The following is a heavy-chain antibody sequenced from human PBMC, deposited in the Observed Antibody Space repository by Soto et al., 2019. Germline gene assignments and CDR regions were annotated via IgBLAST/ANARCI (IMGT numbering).Heavy chain of an antibody. CDR1: GGSISSYY. J-gene: IGHJ4*02. CDR3: ATDQSSTSCYDH. V-gene: IGHV4-59*01. D-gene: IGHD2-2*01. Sequence: SETLSLTCTVSGGSISSYYWTWIRQPPGKGLEWIGYIYYSGSTNYNPSLKSRVTISVDTSKNQFSLKLSSVTAADTAVYYCATDQSSTSCYDHWGQGTLVTVSS. CDR2: IYYSGST.